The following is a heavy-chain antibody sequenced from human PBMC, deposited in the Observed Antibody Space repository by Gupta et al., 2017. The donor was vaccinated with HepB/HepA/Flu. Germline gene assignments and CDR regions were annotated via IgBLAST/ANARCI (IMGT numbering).Heavy chain of an antibody. CDR3: ANYTYYYDTSGYRGYYFYYMDV. V-gene: IGHV1-69*01. CDR1: GGTLRRHA. J-gene: IGHJ6*03. D-gene: IGHD3-22*01. Sequence: QVQLVQSGAEVKKPGSSVKVSCKASGGTLRRHAISWLRPAPGQGLEWMGGIIPIFGTVNYARKFQGRVTISADESTSTAYLELSSLRSEDTAVYFCANYTYYYDTSGYRGYYFYYMDVWGTGTTVTVSS. CDR2: IIPIFGTV.